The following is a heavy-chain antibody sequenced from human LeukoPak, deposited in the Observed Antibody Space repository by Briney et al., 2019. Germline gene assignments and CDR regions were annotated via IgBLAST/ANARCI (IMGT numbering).Heavy chain of an antibody. J-gene: IGHJ4*02. CDR3: ARAKSYSSSWYLDY. CDR1: GYTFTSYG. Sequence: ASVKVSCKASGYTFTSYGISWVRQAPGQGLEWMGWISAYNGNTNYAQKLQGRVTMTTDTSTSTAYMELRSLRSDDTAVYYCARAKSYSSSWYLDYWGQGTLVTVSS. V-gene: IGHV1-18*01. CDR2: ISAYNGNT. D-gene: IGHD6-13*01.